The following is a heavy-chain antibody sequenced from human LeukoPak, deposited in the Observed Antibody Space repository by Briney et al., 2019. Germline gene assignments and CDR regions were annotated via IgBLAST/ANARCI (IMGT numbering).Heavy chain of an antibody. D-gene: IGHD1-26*01. CDR2: ISSSSSYI. CDR3: AKVLSREPAYDIKNYYFDY. CDR1: GFTFSSYS. J-gene: IGHJ4*02. V-gene: IGHV3-21*04. Sequence: GGSLRLSCAASGFTFSSYSMNWVRQAPGKGLEWVSSISSSSSYIYYADSVKGRFTISRDNAKNSLYLQMNSLRAEDTAVYYCAKVLSREPAYDIKNYYFDYWGQGTLVTVSS.